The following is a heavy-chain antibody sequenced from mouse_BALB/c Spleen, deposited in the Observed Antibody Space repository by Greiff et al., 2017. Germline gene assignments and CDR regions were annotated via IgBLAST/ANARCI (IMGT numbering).Heavy chain of an antibody. D-gene: IGHD2-13*01. J-gene: IGHJ3*01. CDR3: AKSGDGDYGWFAY. V-gene: IGHV5-17*02. CDR1: GFTFSSFG. Sequence: EVKLMESGGGLVQPGGSRKLSCAASGFTFSSFGMHWVRQAPEKGLEWVAYISSGSSTIYYADTVKGRFTISRDNPKNTLFLQMTSLRSEDTAMYSCAKSGDGDYGWFAYWGQGTLVTVSA. CDR2: ISSGSSTI.